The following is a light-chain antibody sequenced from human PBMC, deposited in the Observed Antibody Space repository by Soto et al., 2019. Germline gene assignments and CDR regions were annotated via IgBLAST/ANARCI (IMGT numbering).Light chain of an antibody. Sequence: DIQMTQSPSSLSTSVGDRVTITCRASQSITNSLNWYQHKPGKAPTLVVYAASSLQSGVPSRFSGSGSGTDFTLTISSLQPEDFATYFCQQDHSMPFTFGPRT. CDR1: QSITNS. J-gene: IGKJ3*01. CDR3: QQDHSMPFT. CDR2: AAS. V-gene: IGKV1-39*01.